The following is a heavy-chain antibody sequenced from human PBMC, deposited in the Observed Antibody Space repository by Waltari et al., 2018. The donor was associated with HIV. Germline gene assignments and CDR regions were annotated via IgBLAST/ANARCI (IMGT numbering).Heavy chain of an antibody. Sequence: VHLVESGGTLVQPGVSLRFSCLVSDFTVESDYWTWFLETPGMRLEWVSTIYIDGKVFSADSVKGRFTLSRDTSKNTLYLQMSGRRGDDTATYYCARFATHFYEGYRWNGFEAYGMDVWGRGTTVTISS. CDR2: IYIDGKV. J-gene: IGHJ6*02. D-gene: IGHD3-22*01. CDR1: DFTVESDY. CDR3: ARFATHFYEGYRWNGFEAYGMDV. V-gene: IGHV3-53*01.